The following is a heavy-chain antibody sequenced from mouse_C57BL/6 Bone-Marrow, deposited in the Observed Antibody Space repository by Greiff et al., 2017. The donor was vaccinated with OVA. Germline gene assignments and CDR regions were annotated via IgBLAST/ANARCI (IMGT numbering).Heavy chain of an antibody. Sequence: LQESGAELARPGASVKLSCKASGYTFTSYGISWVKQRTGQGLEWIGEIYPRSGNTYYNEKFKGKATLTADKSSSTAYMELRSLTSEDSAVYFCARSYLSWFAYWGQGTLVTVSA. J-gene: IGHJ3*01. CDR2: IYPRSGNT. V-gene: IGHV1-81*01. CDR1: GYTFTSYG. D-gene: IGHD5-5*01. CDR3: ARSYLSWFAY.